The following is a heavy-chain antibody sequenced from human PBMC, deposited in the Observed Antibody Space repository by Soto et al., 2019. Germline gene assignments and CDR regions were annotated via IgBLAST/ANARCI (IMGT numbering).Heavy chain of an antibody. CDR2: IWYDGSNK. CDR1: GFTFSSCG. CDR3: ARDGYCSGGSCYSVPVFDY. D-gene: IGHD2-15*01. J-gene: IGHJ4*02. Sequence: PEGSLRLSCAASGFTFSSCGVPRVRLAPGKGLEWGAVIWYDGSNKYYADSVKGRFTISRDNSKNTLYLQMNSLRAEDTAVYYCARDGYCSGGSCYSVPVFDYWGQGT. V-gene: IGHV3-33*01.